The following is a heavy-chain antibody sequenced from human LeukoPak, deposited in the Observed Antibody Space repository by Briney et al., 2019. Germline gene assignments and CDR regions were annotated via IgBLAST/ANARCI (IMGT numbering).Heavy chain of an antibody. J-gene: IGHJ4*02. D-gene: IGHD6-19*01. CDR3: ARAEQWLVFFDY. Sequence: SETLSLTCAVSGYSISSGYYWGWIRQPPGKGLEWIGEINHSGSTNYNPSLKSRVTISVDTSKNQLSLKLSSVTAADTAVYYCARAEQWLVFFDYWGQGTLVTVSS. CDR2: INHSGST. V-gene: IGHV4-38-2*01. CDR1: GYSISSGYY.